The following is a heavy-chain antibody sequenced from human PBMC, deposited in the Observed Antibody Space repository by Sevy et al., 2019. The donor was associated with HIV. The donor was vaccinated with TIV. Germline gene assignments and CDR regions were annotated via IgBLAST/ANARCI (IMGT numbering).Heavy chain of an antibody. CDR1: GFTLSSYA. Sequence: GGSLRLSCAASGFTLSSYAMSWVRQAPGKGLEWVANIRQDGNEIYYGDSVKGRFTISRDNAKNALYLQMDGLRAEDTGLYYCARRYFDLWGQGTLVTVSS. CDR3: ARRYFDL. V-gene: IGHV3-7*01. CDR2: IRQDGNEI. J-gene: IGHJ4*02.